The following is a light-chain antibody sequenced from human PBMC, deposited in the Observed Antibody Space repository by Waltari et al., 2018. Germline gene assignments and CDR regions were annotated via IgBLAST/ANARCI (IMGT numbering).Light chain of an antibody. J-gene: IGKJ4*01. CDR3: QQYNDWPLT. CDR1: QSVGNN. CDR2: AAS. Sequence: EKVLTQSPVILSVSPGERATLSCRASQSVGNNFAWYQQKPGQAPRLPIFAASTRATGIPARFSGSGSGTEFTLTISSLQSEDFAIYHCQQYNDWPLTFGGGTKIEMK. V-gene: IGKV3-15*01.